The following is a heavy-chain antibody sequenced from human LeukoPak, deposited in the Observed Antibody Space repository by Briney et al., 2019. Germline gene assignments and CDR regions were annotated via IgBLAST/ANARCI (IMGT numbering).Heavy chain of an antibody. J-gene: IGHJ5*02. Sequence: RESLKISCKGSGYSFTSYWIGWVRQMPGKGLEWMGIIYPGDSDTRYSPSFQGQVTTSADKSISTAYLQWSSLKASDTAMYYCARRGYYCSSTSCYPRGYNWFDPWGQGTLVTVSS. CDR2: IYPGDSDT. D-gene: IGHD2-2*01. CDR3: ARRGYYCSSTSCYPRGYNWFDP. CDR1: GYSFTSYW. V-gene: IGHV5-51*01.